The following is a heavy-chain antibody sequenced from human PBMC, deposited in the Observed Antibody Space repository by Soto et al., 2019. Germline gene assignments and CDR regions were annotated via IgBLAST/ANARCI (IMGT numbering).Heavy chain of an antibody. J-gene: IGHJ4*02. CDR3: ARGGVSTRTFDY. V-gene: IGHV5-51*01. D-gene: IGHD3-3*01. CDR1: GYNFSGYW. CDR2: IYPSDSDT. Sequence: PGESLKISCKGSGYNFSGYWIAWVRQMPGKGLELMGIIYPSDSDTRYRPSFQGQVTISADKSISSAYLQWSSLRASDTAMYYCARGGVSTRTFDYWGQGTPVTVSS.